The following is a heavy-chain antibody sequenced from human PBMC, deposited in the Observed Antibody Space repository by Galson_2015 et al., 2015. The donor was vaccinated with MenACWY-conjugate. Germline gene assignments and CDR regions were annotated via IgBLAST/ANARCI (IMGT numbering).Heavy chain of an antibody. Sequence: SLRLSCAASGFTFSNYAMHWVRQAPGKELEYVSTITHNGVNTYYADSVKGRFIISRDNSKNTLYLQMSSLRPEDTAVFYCVKDLSGSFTFDYWGQGTLVTVSS. CDR1: GFTFSNYA. CDR3: VKDLSGSFTFDY. CDR2: ITHNGVNT. J-gene: IGHJ4*02. D-gene: IGHD1-26*01. V-gene: IGHV3-64D*06.